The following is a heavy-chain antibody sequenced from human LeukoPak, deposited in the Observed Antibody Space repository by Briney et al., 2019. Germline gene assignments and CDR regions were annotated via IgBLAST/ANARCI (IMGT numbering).Heavy chain of an antibody. CDR2: ISGSGGST. CDR3: SQAATGDQWYRDY. D-gene: IGHD2-2*01. CDR1: VSALPSTG. Sequence: GGSRRFSGGVLVSALPSTGSAWCGQAPGKGLEWVSVISGSGGSTNYAASVKGRFTMSRHNSQVQLYQLLNSLRVEGTAEHHVSQAATGDQWYRDYWGQGTMVTVSS. J-gene: IGHJ4*02. V-gene: IGHV3-23*01.